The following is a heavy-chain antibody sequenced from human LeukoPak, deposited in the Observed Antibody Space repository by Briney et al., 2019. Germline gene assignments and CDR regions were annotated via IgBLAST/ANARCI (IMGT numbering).Heavy chain of an antibody. CDR1: GFTVRSNY. D-gene: IGHD2-2*01. V-gene: IGHV3-53*01. CDR3: AKGYCSSTSCYGNWFDP. J-gene: IGHJ5*02. Sequence: GGSLRLSCVVSGFTVRSNYMIWVRQAPGKGLEWVSVFYSGGSTYYADSVKGRFTISRDNSKNTLYLQMNSLRAEDTAVYYCAKGYCSSTSCYGNWFDPWGQGTLVTVSS. CDR2: FYSGGST.